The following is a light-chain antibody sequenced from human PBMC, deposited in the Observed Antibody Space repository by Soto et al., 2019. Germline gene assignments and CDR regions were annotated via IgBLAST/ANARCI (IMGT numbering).Light chain of an antibody. CDR3: QQRSNWPLT. CDR2: DAS. J-gene: IGKJ4*01. CDR1: QSVSSN. V-gene: IGKV3-11*01. Sequence: EIVMTQSPAALSVSPGERATLSCRAGQSVSSNLAWYQQKPGQAPRLLIYDASNRATGIPARFSGSGSGTDFTLTISSLEPEDFAVYYCQQRSNWPLTFGGGTKVDIK.